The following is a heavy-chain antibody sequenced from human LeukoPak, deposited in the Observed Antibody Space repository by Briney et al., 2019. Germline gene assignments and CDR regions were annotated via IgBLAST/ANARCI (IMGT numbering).Heavy chain of an antibody. CDR2: ISGSGGST. CDR3: AKDRTVTTSHWFDP. Sequence: GSLRLSCAASGFTFSSYAMSWVRQAPGKGLEWVSAISGSGGSTYYADSVKGRFTISRDNSKNTLYLQMNSLRAEDTAVCYCAKDRTVTTSHWFDPWGQGTLVTVSS. CDR1: GFTFSSYA. V-gene: IGHV3-23*01. D-gene: IGHD4-17*01. J-gene: IGHJ5*02.